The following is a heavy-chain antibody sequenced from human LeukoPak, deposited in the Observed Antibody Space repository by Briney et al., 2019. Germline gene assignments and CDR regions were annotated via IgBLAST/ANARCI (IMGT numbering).Heavy chain of an antibody. D-gene: IGHD6-13*01. Sequence: GGSLRLSCAASGFTFSRYTLNWVRQAPGKGLEWVSSISSTSSDIYYADSVKGRFTISRDNAKNSLYLQMNSLRAEDTAVYYCARAGSYSTLDYWGQGTLVPVSS. J-gene: IGHJ4*02. V-gene: IGHV3-21*01. CDR1: GFTFSRYT. CDR2: ISSTSSDI. CDR3: ARAGSYSTLDY.